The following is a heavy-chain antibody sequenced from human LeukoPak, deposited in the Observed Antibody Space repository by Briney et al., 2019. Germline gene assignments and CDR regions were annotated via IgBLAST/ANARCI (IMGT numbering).Heavy chain of an antibody. V-gene: IGHV3-49*04. Sequence: GGSLRLSCAASGFTFSNYGMHWVRQAPGKGLEWVGFIRSKAHGGTTEYAASMKGRFTISRDDSKSVAYLQMNSLKTEDTGVYYCTRTTYSSGWYIDYWGQGTLVTVSS. CDR1: GFTFSNYG. J-gene: IGHJ4*02. D-gene: IGHD6-19*01. CDR3: TRTTYSSGWYIDY. CDR2: IRSKAHGGTT.